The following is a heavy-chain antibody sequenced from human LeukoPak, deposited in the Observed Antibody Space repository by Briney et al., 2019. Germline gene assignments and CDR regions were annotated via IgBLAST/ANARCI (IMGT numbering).Heavy chain of an antibody. D-gene: IGHD5-12*01. CDR3: ARDRLPDY. CDR2: ISSSSSTI. CDR1: GFTFSSYS. Sequence: GGSLRLSCAASGFTFSSYSMNWVRQAPGKGLEWVSYISSSSSTIYYADSVKGRFTISRDNAKNSLYLQMNSLRAEDTAVYYCARDRLPDYWGXXTLVTVSS. J-gene: IGHJ4*01. V-gene: IGHV3-48*04.